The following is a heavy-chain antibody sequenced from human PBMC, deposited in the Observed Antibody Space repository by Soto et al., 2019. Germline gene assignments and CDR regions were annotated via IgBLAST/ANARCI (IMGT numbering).Heavy chain of an antibody. V-gene: IGHV4-59*01. J-gene: IGHJ6*02. CDR1: GGSISSYY. CDR2: IYYSGST. D-gene: IGHD3-22*01. Sequence: SETLSLTCTVSGGSISSYYWSWIRQPPGKGLEWIGYIYYSGSTNYNPSLKSRVTISVDTSKNQFSLKLSSVTAADTAVYYCARDHRYYYDSSGYYPNSGRDVWGQGTTVTVPS. CDR3: ARDHRYYYDSSGYYPNSGRDV.